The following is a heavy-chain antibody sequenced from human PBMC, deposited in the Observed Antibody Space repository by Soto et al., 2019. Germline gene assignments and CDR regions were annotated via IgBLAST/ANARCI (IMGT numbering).Heavy chain of an antibody. CDR2: ISPDGRTT. CDR1: GFSFSHYW. J-gene: IGHJ4*02. CDR3: ADSWLPTSY. V-gene: IGHV3-74*01. Sequence: LRLSCAASGFSFSHYWMHWVRQAPGRGLVWVSRISPDGRTTTYADSVKGRYTISRDNAKSTLYLQMNSLTVEDGAVYYCADSWLPTSYWGPGTLVTVSS. D-gene: IGHD3-10*01.